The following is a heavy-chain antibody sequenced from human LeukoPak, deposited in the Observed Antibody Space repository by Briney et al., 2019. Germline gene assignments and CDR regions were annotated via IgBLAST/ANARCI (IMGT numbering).Heavy chain of an antibody. CDR1: GGTFSSYA. CDR3: AKILSPGAFDI. D-gene: IGHD2-15*01. Sequence: SVKVSCKASGGTFSSYAISWVRQAPGQGLEWMGRIIPILGIANYAQKFQGRVTITADKSTSTAYMELSSLRSEDTAVYYCAKILSPGAFDIWGQGTMVTVSS. CDR2: IIPILGIA. V-gene: IGHV1-69*04. J-gene: IGHJ3*02.